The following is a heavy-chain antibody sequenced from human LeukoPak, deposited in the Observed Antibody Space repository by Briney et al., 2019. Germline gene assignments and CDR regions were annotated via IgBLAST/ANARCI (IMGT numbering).Heavy chain of an antibody. CDR2: INHSGST. D-gene: IGHD6-13*01. CDR3: ARGRGGSSWYLNWFDP. CDR1: GGSFSGYY. Sequence: PSETLSLTCAVYGGSFSGYYWSWIRQPPGKGLEWIGEINHSGSTNYNPSLKSRVTISVDTSKNQFSLKLSSVTAADTAVYYCARGRGGSSWYLNWFDPWGQGTLVTVS. J-gene: IGHJ5*02. V-gene: IGHV4-34*01.